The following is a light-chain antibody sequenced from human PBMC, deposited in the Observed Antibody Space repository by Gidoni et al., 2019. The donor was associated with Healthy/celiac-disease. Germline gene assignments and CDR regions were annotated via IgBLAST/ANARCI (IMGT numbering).Light chain of an antibody. CDR3: KQRSKWPIT. J-gene: IGKJ4*02. CDR2: DAS. Sequence: EIVLTQSPATLSLSPGERATLSCRASQSVSSYLAWYQQKPGQAPRLLIYDASNRATGIPARFSGSGSGTDFTLTISSLEPEDFAVYYCKQRSKWPITFGGGTKVEIK. CDR1: QSVSSY. V-gene: IGKV3-11*01.